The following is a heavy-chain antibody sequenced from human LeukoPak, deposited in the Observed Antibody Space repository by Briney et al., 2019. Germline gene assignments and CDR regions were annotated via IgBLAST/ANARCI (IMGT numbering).Heavy chain of an antibody. CDR1: GYTFTSYY. D-gene: IGHD1-1*01. CDR3: AYTYGTTTGFDY. J-gene: IGHJ4*02. Sequence: ASVKVSCTASGYTFTSYYMHWVRQAPGQGLEWMGIINPSGGSTSYAQKFQGRVTMTRDTSTSTVYMELSSLRSEDTAVYYCAYTYGTTTGFDYWGQGTLVTVSS. V-gene: IGHV1-46*01. CDR2: INPSGGST.